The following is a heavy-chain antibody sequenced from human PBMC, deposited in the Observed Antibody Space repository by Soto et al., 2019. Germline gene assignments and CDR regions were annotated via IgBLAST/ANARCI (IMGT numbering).Heavy chain of an antibody. Sequence: ASVKVSCKASGYTFINYYMHWVRQAPGQRLEWMRIINPNGGSTTYAQKFQGRVTLTRDTSTNTVNMELSSLRSEDMALYYCSREKWLVRRNDPFDIWGQGTMVTVSS. V-gene: IGHV1-46*01. CDR1: GYTFINYY. CDR2: INPNGGST. J-gene: IGHJ3*02. D-gene: IGHD6-19*01. CDR3: SREKWLVRRNDPFDI.